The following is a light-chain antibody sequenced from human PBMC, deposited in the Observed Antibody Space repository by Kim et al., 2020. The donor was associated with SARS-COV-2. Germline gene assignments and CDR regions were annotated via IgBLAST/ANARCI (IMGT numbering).Light chain of an antibody. J-gene: IGKJ2*01. CDR3: QHRGNWPPYT. Sequence: LSPGERATLSCRASQSVSSYLAWYQQKPGQAPRLLIYDASNRATGIPARFSGSGSGTDFTLTISSLEPEDFAVYCCQHRGNWPPYTFGQGTKLEI. CDR1: QSVSSY. V-gene: IGKV3-11*01. CDR2: DAS.